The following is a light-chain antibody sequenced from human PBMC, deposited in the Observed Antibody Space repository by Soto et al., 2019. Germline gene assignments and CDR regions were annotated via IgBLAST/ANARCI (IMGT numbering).Light chain of an antibody. CDR3: MQALQTWT. CDR1: QSLLHSNGYSY. J-gene: IGKJ1*01. CDR2: LGS. Sequence: DIVMTRTPLSLPVTPGQPTSISCRSSQSLLHSNGYSYLDWYLQKPGQSPQLLLYLGSNRASGVPDRLSGSGSGTDFTLKISRVEAEDVGVYYCMQALQTWTFGQGTKVDIK. V-gene: IGKV2-28*01.